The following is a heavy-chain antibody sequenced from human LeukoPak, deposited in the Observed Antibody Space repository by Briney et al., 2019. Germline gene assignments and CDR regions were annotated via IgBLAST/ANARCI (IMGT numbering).Heavy chain of an antibody. V-gene: IGHV4-59*11. CDR3: AALEIDYYDSSGYHYFDY. CDR2: IYYSGST. J-gene: IGHJ4*02. D-gene: IGHD3-22*01. Sequence: SETLSLTCTVSGGSISSHYWSWIRQPPGKGLEWIGYIYYSGSTNYNPSLKSRVTISVDTSKNQFSLKLRSVTAADTAVYYCAALEIDYYDSSGYHYFDYWGQGTLVTVSS. CDR1: GGSISSHY.